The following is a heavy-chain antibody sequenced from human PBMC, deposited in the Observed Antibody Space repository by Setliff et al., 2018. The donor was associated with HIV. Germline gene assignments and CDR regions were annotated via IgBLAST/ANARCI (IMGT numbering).Heavy chain of an antibody. J-gene: IGHJ3*02. CDR3: AGPRGDEAFDI. V-gene: IGHV1-69*10. Sequence: GASVKVSCKASGGTSNTYAINWVRQAPGQGLEWMGQVITILDITSYAQKFQGRVTITADESTNTMYMELSSLRSDDTAVYHCAGPRGDEAFDIWGQGTMVTVSS. CDR2: VITILDIT. D-gene: IGHD3-10*01. CDR1: GGTSNTYA.